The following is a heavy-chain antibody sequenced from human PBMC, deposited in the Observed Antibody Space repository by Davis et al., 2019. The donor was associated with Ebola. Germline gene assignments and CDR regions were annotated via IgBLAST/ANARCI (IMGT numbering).Heavy chain of an antibody. CDR3: ARGDLGGKQLVY. Sequence: SETLSLTCAVSGGSFSGYYWSWIRQPPGKGLEWIGEINHSGSTNYNPSLKSRLIISIDTSKNQFSLQLNSVTAADTAVYYCARGDLGGKQLVYWGQGTLVTVSS. CDR2: INHSGST. CDR1: GGSFSGYY. V-gene: IGHV4-34*01. J-gene: IGHJ4*02. D-gene: IGHD6-13*01.